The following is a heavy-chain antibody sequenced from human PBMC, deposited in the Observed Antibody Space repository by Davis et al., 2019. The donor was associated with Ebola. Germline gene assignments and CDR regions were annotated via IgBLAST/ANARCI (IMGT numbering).Heavy chain of an antibody. CDR1: GGTFSSYA. J-gene: IGHJ6*03. CDR3: ARGNRAARRGYYYYMDV. CDR2: IIPIFGTA. Sequence: SVKVSCKASGGTFSSYAISWVRQAPGQGLEWMGGIIPIFGTANYAQKFQGRVTITADESTSTAYMELSSLRSEDTAVYYCARGNRAARRGYYYYMDVWGKGTTVTVSS. D-gene: IGHD6-6*01. V-gene: IGHV1-69*13.